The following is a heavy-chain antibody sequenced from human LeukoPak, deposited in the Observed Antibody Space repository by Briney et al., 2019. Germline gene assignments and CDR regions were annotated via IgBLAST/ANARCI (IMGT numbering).Heavy chain of an antibody. J-gene: IGHJ6*03. CDR3: ARSVLWAYYMDV. V-gene: IGHV4-34*01. CDR2: INHSGST. CDR1: GGSFSGYY. D-gene: IGHD3-16*01. Sequence: SETLSLTCAVYGGSFSGYYWSWIRQPPGQGLEWIGEINHSGSTNYNPSLKSRVTISVDTSKNQFSLKLSSVTAADTAVYYCARSVLWAYYMDVWGKGTTVTVSS.